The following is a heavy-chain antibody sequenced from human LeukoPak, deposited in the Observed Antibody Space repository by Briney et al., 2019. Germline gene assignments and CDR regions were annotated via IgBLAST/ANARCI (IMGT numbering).Heavy chain of an antibody. CDR1: GFTFSSYA. J-gene: IGHJ4*02. V-gene: IGHV3-30-3*01. Sequence: GGSLRLSCAASGFTFSSYAMHWVRQAPGKGLEWVAVISYDGSNKYYADSVKGRFTISRDNSKNTLYLQMNSLRAEDTAVYYCARAPTAAGLYFDYWGQGTLVTVSS. CDR3: ARAPTAAGLYFDY. CDR2: ISYDGSNK. D-gene: IGHD6-13*01.